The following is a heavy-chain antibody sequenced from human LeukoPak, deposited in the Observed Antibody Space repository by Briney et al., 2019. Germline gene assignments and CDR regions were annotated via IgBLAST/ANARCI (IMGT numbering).Heavy chain of an antibody. V-gene: IGHV4-39*01. J-gene: IGHJ4*02. CDR2: IYYSGST. D-gene: IGHD5-18*01. CDR3: ARHNSGEWDTAMVPPGYFDY. CDR1: GGSISSSRYY. Sequence: PSETLSLTCTVFGGSISSSRYYCGWIRQPPGKGLEWFGSIYYSGSTYYNPSLKSRVTISVDTSKNQFSLKLSSVTAADTAVYYCARHNSGEWDTAMVPPGYFDYWGQGTLVTVSS.